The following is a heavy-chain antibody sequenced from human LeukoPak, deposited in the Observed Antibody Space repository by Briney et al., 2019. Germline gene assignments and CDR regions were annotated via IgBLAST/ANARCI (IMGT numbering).Heavy chain of an antibody. CDR3: AKGESHPQYYFDY. D-gene: IGHD3-10*01. CDR2: ISGGDGSP. J-gene: IGHJ4*02. CDR1: GFTFSTYA. V-gene: IGHV3-23*01. Sequence: PVGSLRLSCAASGFTFSTYAMRWVRQAPGKGLEWVSSISGGDGSPYYADSVKGRFTISGDNSKNTLYLQMNSLRAEDTAVYYCAKGESHPQYYFDYWGQGTLVTVSS.